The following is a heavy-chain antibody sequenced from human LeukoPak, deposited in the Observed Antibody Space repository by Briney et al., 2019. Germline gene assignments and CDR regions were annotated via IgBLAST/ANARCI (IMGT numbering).Heavy chain of an antibody. J-gene: IGHJ6*03. D-gene: IGHD2-2*01. V-gene: IGHV1-18*01. CDR2: ISTYSDNT. CDR1: GYTFTSYA. Sequence: VASVKVSCKASGYTFTSYAVSWVRQAPGQGPEWMGWISTYSDNTNFAQKFQGRVTITADESTSTAYMELSSLRSEDTAVYYCARGPCGDIVVVPAATQPSLTTSNYYYYYMDVWGKGTTVTVSS. CDR3: ARGPCGDIVVVPAATQPSLTTSNYYYYYMDV.